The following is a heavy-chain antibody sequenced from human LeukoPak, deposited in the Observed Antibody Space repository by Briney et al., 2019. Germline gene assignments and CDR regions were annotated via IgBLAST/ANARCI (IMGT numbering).Heavy chain of an antibody. Sequence: GGSLRLSCAASGFTFSSYSMNWVRQAPGKGLEWVSSISSSSSYIYYADSVKGRFTISRDDAKNSLYLQMNSLRAEDTAVYYCARIDLGIAAAGSYYFDYWGQGTLVTVSS. CDR2: ISSSSSYI. J-gene: IGHJ4*02. V-gene: IGHV3-21*01. D-gene: IGHD6-13*01. CDR1: GFTFSSYS. CDR3: ARIDLGIAAAGSYYFDY.